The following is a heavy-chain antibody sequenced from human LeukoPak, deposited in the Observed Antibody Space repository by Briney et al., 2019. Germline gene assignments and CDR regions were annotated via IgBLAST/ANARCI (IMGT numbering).Heavy chain of an antibody. D-gene: IGHD3-9*01. Sequence: ASVKVSCKAPGGTFSSYAISWVRQAPGQGLEWMGGIIPIFGTANYAQKFQGRVTITADKSTSTAYMELSSLRSEDTAVYYCASLRYFDWLLPNYYYYGMDVWGKGTTVTVSS. J-gene: IGHJ6*04. CDR1: GGTFSSYA. V-gene: IGHV1-69*06. CDR3: ASLRYFDWLLPNYYYYGMDV. CDR2: IIPIFGTA.